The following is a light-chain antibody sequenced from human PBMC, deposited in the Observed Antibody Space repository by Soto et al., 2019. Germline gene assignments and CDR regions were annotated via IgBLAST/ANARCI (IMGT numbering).Light chain of an antibody. CDR1: QGISNF. CDR3: QKYDSAPST. V-gene: IGKV1-27*01. Sequence: DIQMTQSPSSLSASVGDRVTITCRASQGISNFLDWYQQKPGKVPRVLIYAASTLQSGVPSRFSGSGSGTEFTLTISSLQPKDVVTYYCQKYDSAPSTFGPATKVAIK. CDR2: AAS. J-gene: IGKJ3*01.